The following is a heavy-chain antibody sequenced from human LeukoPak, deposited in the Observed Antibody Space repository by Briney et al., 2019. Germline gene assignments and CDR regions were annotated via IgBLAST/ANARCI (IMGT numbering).Heavy chain of an antibody. CDR1: GGSISSSSYY. D-gene: IGHD3-22*01. V-gene: IGHV4-39*01. Sequence: SETLSLTCTVSGGSISSSSYYWGWIRQPPGKGLEWIGSIYYSGSTYYNPSLKSRVTISVDTSKNQFSLKLSSVTAADTAVYYCATPLNYYDSSGYYPFHGMDVWGQGTTVTVSS. CDR2: IYYSGST. CDR3: ATPLNYYDSSGYYPFHGMDV. J-gene: IGHJ6*02.